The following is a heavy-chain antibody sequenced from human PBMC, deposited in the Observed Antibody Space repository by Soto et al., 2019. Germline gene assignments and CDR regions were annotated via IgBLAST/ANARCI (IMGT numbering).Heavy chain of an antibody. CDR3: ARAYCSGGSCRRGAFDI. V-gene: IGHV1-2*02. D-gene: IGHD2-15*01. CDR1: GYTFTGYY. J-gene: IGHJ3*02. CDR2: INPNSGGT. Sequence: QVPLVQSGAEVKKPGASVKVSCKASGYTFTGYYMHWVRQAPGQGLEWMGWINPNSGGTNYAQKFQGRVTMTRDTSISTAYMELSRLRSDDTAVYYCARAYCSGGSCRRGAFDIWGQGTMVTVSS.